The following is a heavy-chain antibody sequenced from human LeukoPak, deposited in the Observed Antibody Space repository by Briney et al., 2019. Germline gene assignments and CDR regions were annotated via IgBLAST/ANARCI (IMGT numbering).Heavy chain of an antibody. V-gene: IGHV4-30-2*01. J-gene: IGHJ3*02. CDR1: GGSISSGGYY. CDR2: IYHSGST. CDR3: ARHGYVGAGGAFDI. D-gene: IGHD1-26*01. Sequence: SQTLSLTCTVSGGSISSGGYYWSWIRQPPGKGLEWIGYIYHSGSTYYNPSLKSRVTISVDTSKNQFPLKLSSVTAADTAVYYCARHGYVGAGGAFDIWGQGTMVTVSS.